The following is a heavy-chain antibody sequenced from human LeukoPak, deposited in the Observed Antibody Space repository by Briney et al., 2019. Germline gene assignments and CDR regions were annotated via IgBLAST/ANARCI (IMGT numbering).Heavy chain of an antibody. V-gene: IGHV3-48*03. CDR3: ARDRPHYDILTGPSGFDY. Sequence: GPSLRLACAAAGLTFSSYEMNSVSQAPGNWLGWLSYISSSGSTIYYADSVKGRFTISRDNAKNSLYLQMNSLRAEDTAVYYCARDRPHYDILTGPSGFDYWGQGALVTVSS. J-gene: IGHJ4*02. CDR1: GLTFSSYE. D-gene: IGHD3-9*01. CDR2: ISSSGSTI.